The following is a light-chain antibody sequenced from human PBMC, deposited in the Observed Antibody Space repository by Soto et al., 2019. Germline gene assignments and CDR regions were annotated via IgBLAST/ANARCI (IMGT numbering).Light chain of an antibody. CDR1: SSDVGGYNY. CDR2: EVN. V-gene: IGLV2-14*01. J-gene: IGLJ3*02. Sequence: QSVLTQPASVSGSPGQSITISCTGTSSDVGGYNYVSWYQQHPGKVPKLIIYEVNNRPSGVSYRFSGSKSGNTASLTISGLQAEDAADYYCSSYTGITTQVFGGGTKLTVL. CDR3: SSYTGITTQV.